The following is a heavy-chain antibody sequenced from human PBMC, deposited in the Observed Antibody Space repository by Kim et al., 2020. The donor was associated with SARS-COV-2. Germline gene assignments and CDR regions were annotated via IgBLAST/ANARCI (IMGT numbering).Heavy chain of an antibody. J-gene: IGHJ4*02. V-gene: IGHV3-30*04. CDR3: ARDYYGDIHPFDY. D-gene: IGHD4-17*01. CDR2: ISYDGSNK. Sequence: GGSLRLSCAASGFTFSSYAMHWVRQAPGKGLEWVAVISYDGSNKYYADSVKGRFTISRDNSKNTLYLQMNSLRAEDTAVYYCARDYYGDIHPFDYWGQG. CDR1: GFTFSSYA.